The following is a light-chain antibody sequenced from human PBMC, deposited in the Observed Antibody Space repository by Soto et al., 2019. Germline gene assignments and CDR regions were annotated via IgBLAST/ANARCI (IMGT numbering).Light chain of an antibody. CDR1: QSVSSSY. J-gene: IGKJ1*01. Sequence: EIEMTQSPGTLSLSPGERATLSCRASQSVSSSYLAWYQQKPGQAPRLLIYGASSRATVIPIRFSGSGSGTDFTLTISRLEPEDFAVYYCQQYGSSPRTLGQGTKVEIK. CDR3: QQYGSSPRT. CDR2: GAS. V-gene: IGKV3-20*01.